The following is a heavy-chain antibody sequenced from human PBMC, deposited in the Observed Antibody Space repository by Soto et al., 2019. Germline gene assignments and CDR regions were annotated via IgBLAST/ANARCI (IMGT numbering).Heavy chain of an antibody. V-gene: IGHV5-51*01. J-gene: IGHJ4*02. Sequence: GESLKISCKGSGYSFTSYWIGWVRQMPGKGLEWMGIIYPGDSDTRYSPSFQGQVTISADKSISTAYLQWSSLKASDTAMYYCARQLEVLHTGERCLDYWGQGTLVTVSS. CDR1: GYSFTSYW. D-gene: IGHD2-2*02. CDR2: IYPGDSDT. CDR3: ARQLEVLHTGERCLDY.